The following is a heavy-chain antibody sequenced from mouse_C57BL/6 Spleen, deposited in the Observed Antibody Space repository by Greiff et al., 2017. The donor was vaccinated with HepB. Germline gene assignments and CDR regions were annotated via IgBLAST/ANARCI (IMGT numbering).Heavy chain of an antibody. D-gene: IGHD1-1*01. Sequence: VQLQQPGAELVRPGTSVKLSCKASGYTFTSYWMHWVKQRPGQGLEWIGVIDPSDSYTNYNQKFKGKATLTVDTSSSTAYMQLSSLTSEDSAVYYCARGLDYYYGSSYGEWGQGTLVTVSA. CDR1: GYTFTSYW. CDR3: ARGLDYYYGSSYGE. J-gene: IGHJ3*02. V-gene: IGHV1-59*01. CDR2: IDPSDSYT.